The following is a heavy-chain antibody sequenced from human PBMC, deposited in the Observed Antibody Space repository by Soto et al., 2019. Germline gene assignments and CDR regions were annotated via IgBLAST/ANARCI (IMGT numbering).Heavy chain of an antibody. CDR3: ARQGYCTNGVCYIRYNWFDP. D-gene: IGHD2-8*01. J-gene: IGHJ5*02. Sequence: SETLSLTCTVSGGSISSYYWSWIRQPPGKGLEWIGYIYYSGSTNYNPSLKSRVTISVDTSKNQFSLKLSSVTAADTAVYYCARQGYCTNGVCYIRYNWFDPWGQGTLVTVSS. V-gene: IGHV4-59*08. CDR2: IYYSGST. CDR1: GGSISSYY.